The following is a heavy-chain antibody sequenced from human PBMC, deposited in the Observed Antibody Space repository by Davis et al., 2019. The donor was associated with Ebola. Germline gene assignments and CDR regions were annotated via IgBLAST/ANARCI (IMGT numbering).Heavy chain of an antibody. Sequence: GESLKISCKASGYSLFNYWIGWVRQMPGKGLEWMGIINPGDSDTRYSLSFQGQVTMSADRSISTAYLQWSSLKASDIAIYYCARQESLYGSSDYWGQGTLVTVSS. CDR3: ARQESLYGSSDY. J-gene: IGHJ4*02. V-gene: IGHV5-51*01. CDR1: GYSLFNYW. D-gene: IGHD2/OR15-2a*01. CDR2: INPGDSDT.